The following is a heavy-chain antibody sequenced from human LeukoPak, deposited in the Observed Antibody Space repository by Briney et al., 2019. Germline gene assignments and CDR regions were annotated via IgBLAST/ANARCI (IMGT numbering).Heavy chain of an antibody. J-gene: IGHJ4*02. D-gene: IGHD2-15*01. Sequence: GGSLRLSCAVAGVAVNSYFMGWVRQAPGKGLEWVSIISSEGFIYYADSVKGRFAISRDNFKNSLYLEVNSLRAEDTAFYYCARGRGGDWGQGALVTVSS. CDR3: ARGRGGD. CDR2: ISSEGFI. V-gene: IGHV3-53*01. CDR1: GVAVNSYF.